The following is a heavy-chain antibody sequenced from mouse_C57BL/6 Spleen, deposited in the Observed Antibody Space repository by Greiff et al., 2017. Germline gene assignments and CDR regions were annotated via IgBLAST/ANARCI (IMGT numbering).Heavy chain of an antibody. Sequence: QVQLQQPGAELVKPGASVRLSCKASGYTFTSYWMHWVKQRPGQGLEWIGMIHPNSGSTNYNEKFKSKATLTVDKSSSTAYMQLSSLTSEDSAVYYCDYGSRGYAMDYWGQGTSVTVSS. D-gene: IGHD1-1*01. V-gene: IGHV1-64*01. J-gene: IGHJ4*01. CDR1: GYTFTSYW. CDR2: IHPNSGST. CDR3: DYGSRGYAMDY.